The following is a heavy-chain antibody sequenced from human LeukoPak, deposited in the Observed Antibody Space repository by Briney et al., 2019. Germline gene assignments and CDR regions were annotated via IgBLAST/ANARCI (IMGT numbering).Heavy chain of an antibody. CDR1: GYTFNAYY. J-gene: IGHJ4*02. Sequence: ASVKVSCKASGYTFNAYYMHWVRQAPGQGLEWMGWINPNSGGTNYQPNFQGRVTMTRDTSISKAYLELSRLRSDDTAVYYCARGSNLGELLNFDYWGQGTLVTVSS. V-gene: IGHV1-2*02. D-gene: IGHD2-21*02. CDR3: ARGSNLGELLNFDY. CDR2: INPNSGGT.